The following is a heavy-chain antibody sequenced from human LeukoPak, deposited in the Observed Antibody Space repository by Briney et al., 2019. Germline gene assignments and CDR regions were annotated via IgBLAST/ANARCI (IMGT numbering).Heavy chain of an antibody. CDR1: GGSFSGFY. D-gene: IGHD4-17*01. CDR3: ARNGDYAELNWFDP. CDR2: IYYSGST. J-gene: IGHJ5*02. V-gene: IGHV4-34*01. Sequence: PSETLSLTCAVYGGSFSGFYWSWIRQPPGKGLEWIGSIYYSGSTYYNPSLKSRVTISVDTSKNQFSLKLSSVTAADTAVYYCARNGDYAELNWFDPWGQGTLVTVSS.